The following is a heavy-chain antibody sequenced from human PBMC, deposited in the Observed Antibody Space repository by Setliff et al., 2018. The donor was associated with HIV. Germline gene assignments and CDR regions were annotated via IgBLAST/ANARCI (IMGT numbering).Heavy chain of an antibody. CDR3: ARQGLTMLRGVPAPILYYFDY. CDR2: IYTSGST. D-gene: IGHD3-10*01. J-gene: IGHJ4*02. V-gene: IGHV4-61*09. Sequence: SETLSLTCTVSGGSITSGSYYWSWIRQPAGKGLEWIGHIYTSGSTNYNPSLKSRVIMSVDTSKNQFSLNLHSVTATDTAIYYCARQGLTMLRGVPAPILYYFDYWGQGILVTVS. CDR1: GGSITSGSYY.